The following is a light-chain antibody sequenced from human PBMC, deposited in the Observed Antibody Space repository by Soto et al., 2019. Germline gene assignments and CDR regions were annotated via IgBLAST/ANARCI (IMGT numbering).Light chain of an antibody. CDR1: SSNIGSNT. J-gene: IGLJ2*01. CDR3: AAWHDRLKVLI. Sequence: QSVLTQPPSASGTPGQRVTISCSGSSSNIGSNTVNWYQELPGTAPKLLIYSDNQRPSGVPDRFSGSKSGTSASLAISGLQSEDEAEYSCAAWHDRLKVLIFAGGTKLTVL. V-gene: IGLV1-44*01. CDR2: SDN.